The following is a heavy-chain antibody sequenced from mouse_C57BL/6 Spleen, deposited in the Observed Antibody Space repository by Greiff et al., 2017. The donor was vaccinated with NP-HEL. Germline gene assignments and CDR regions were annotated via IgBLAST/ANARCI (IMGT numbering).Heavy chain of an antibody. CDR1: GYTFTSYW. Sequence: VQLQQSGAELVMPGASVKLSCKASGYTFTSYWMHWVKQRPGQGLEWIGEIDPSDSYTNYNQKFKGKSTLTVDKSSSTAYMQLSSLTSEDSAVYYCARRWLLLDYWGQGTTLTVSS. D-gene: IGHD2-3*01. CDR3: ARRWLLLDY. J-gene: IGHJ2*01. V-gene: IGHV1-69*01. CDR2: IDPSDSYT.